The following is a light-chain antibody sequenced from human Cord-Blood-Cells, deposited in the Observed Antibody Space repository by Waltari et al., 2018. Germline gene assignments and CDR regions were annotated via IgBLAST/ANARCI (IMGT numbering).Light chain of an antibody. CDR3: SSYTSSSTFDVV. Sequence: QSALTQPPSVSGSPGQSVTISCTGTSSDVGSSNRVSWYQPPPGTAPKLMIYEVSNRPSGVPDRFSGSKSGNTASLTISGLQAEDEADYYCSSYTSSSTFDVVFGGGTKLTVL. V-gene: IGLV2-18*02. J-gene: IGLJ2*01. CDR1: SSDVGSSNR. CDR2: EVS.